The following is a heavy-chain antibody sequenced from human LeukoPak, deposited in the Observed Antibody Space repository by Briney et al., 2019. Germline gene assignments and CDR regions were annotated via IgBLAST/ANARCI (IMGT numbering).Heavy chain of an antibody. J-gene: IGHJ4*02. CDR1: GYSFTSYW. V-gene: IGHV5-51*01. CDR3: ARPEQIVGAHY. Sequence: GESLKISCKGSGYSFTSYWIGWVRQMPGKGLEWMGIIYPGESNTKYSPSFQGQVTISADKSISTAYLQWSSLKASDTAMYYCARPEQIVGAHYWGQGTLVTVSS. D-gene: IGHD1-26*01. CDR2: IYPGESNT.